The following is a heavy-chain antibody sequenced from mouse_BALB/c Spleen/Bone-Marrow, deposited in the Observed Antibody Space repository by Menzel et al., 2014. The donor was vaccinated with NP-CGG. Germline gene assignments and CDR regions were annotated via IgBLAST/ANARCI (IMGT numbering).Heavy chain of an antibody. V-gene: IGHV1-47*01. D-gene: IGHD3-3*01. CDR2: FHPFNDDT. Sequence: QVQLQQSGAEVVKPGASVKMSCKALGYTFTTYPIVWMKQNHGKSLEWIGNFHPFNDDTKYNEKFKDKAKLTVEKSSSTVYLEVSRLTSDDSAIYYCARKGPRNAMDYWGQGTSVTVSS. J-gene: IGHJ4*01. CDR3: ARKGPRNAMDY. CDR1: GYTFTTYP.